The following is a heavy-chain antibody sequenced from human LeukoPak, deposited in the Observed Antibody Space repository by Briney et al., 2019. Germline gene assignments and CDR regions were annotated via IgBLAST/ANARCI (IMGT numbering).Heavy chain of an antibody. CDR2: ISYDGSNK. J-gene: IGHJ6*03. Sequence: GGSLRLSCAASGFTLGSYGMHWVRQAPGKGLEWVAIISYDGSNKYYADSVKGRFTISRDNSKNTLYLQMNSLRAEDTAVYYCARDYYDFWSGYPSGYYYMDVWGKGTTVTVSS. D-gene: IGHD3-3*01. CDR1: GFTLGSYG. V-gene: IGHV3-30*03. CDR3: ARDYYDFWSGYPSGYYYMDV.